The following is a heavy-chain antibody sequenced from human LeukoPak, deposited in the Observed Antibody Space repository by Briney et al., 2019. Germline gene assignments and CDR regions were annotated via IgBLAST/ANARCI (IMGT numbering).Heavy chain of an antibody. V-gene: IGHV1-18*01. CDR1: GYTFTAYG. CDR2: ISAYNGNT. J-gene: IGHJ4*02. D-gene: IGHD1-26*01. Sequence: GASVKVSCKASGYTFTAYGISWVRQAPGQGLEWMGWISAYNGNTGYAQKFQGRVTMTRNTSISTAYMELSRLRSDDTAVYYCARGWALRELTHWGQGTLVTVSS. CDR3: ARGWALRELTH.